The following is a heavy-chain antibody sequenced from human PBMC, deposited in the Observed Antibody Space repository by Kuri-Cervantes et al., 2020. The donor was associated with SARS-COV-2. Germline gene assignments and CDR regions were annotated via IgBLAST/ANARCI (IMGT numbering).Heavy chain of an antibody. CDR2: IYYSGST. CDR3: AREGDIVVVHDAFDI. D-gene: IGHD2-2*01. Sequence: GSLRLPCTVSGGSISSSSYYWGWIRQPPGKGLEWIGSIYYSGSTYYNPSLKSRVTISVDTSKNQFSLKLSSVTAADTAVYYCAREGDIVVVHDAFDIWGQGTMVTVSS. V-gene: IGHV4-39*01. CDR1: GGSISSSSYY. J-gene: IGHJ3*02.